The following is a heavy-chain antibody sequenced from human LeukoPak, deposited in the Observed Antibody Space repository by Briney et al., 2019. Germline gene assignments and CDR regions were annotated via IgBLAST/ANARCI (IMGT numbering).Heavy chain of an antibody. Sequence: GGSLRLSCAASGFTFRSYVMSWGRQAPGKGLEWGSDIGGRVGSTYYADSVKGPFTISRENSKNTLYLQMNSLRAEDTAVYYCALRDGYNKLTFVDYWGEGALVTVSS. CDR1: GFTFRSYV. CDR2: IGGRVGST. CDR3: ALRDGYNKLTFVDY. D-gene: IGHD5-24*01. V-gene: IGHV3-23*01. J-gene: IGHJ4*02.